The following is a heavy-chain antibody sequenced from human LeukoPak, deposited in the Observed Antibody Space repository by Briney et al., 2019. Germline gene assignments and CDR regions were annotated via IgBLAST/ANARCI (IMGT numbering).Heavy chain of an antibody. Sequence: SETLSLTCTVSGGSISSSSYYWGWIRQPPGKGLEWIGSIYYSGSTYYNPSLKSRVTISVDTSKNQFSLKLSSVTAADTAVYYCARTHYYGSGSYYSVYYYYGMDVWGQGTTVTVSS. J-gene: IGHJ6*02. CDR3: ARTHYYGSGSYYSVYYYYGMDV. D-gene: IGHD3-10*01. V-gene: IGHV4-39*07. CDR2: IYYSGST. CDR1: GGSISSSSYY.